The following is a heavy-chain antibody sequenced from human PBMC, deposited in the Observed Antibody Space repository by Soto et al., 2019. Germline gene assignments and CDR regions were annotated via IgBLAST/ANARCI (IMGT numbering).Heavy chain of an antibody. CDR2: IHVGNGGT. CDR3: ASSLTADFDY. D-gene: IGHD3-16*01. J-gene: IGHJ4*02. CDR1: TSTFTVYA. Sequence: QVKLVQSGAEMKKPGASVKVSCKASTSTFTVYAIHWVRQAPGQRLEWMGWIHVGNGGTKDPQKLQGSVTISRDTSTCTAYMELSILSSEDTAVYYCASSLTADFDYWGQGTLVTVSS. V-gene: IGHV1-3*01.